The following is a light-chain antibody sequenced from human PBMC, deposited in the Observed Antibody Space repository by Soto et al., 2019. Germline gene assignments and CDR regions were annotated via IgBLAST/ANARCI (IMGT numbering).Light chain of an antibody. CDR3: QQSYSTPGT. J-gene: IGKJ1*01. Sequence: DIQLTQSPSFLSASVGDRVTITCRASQSISSYLNWYQQKPGKAPKLLIYAASSVQSGVPSRFSGSGSGTDFTLTISSLQPEDFATYYCQQSYSTPGTFGQG. CDR2: AAS. V-gene: IGKV1-39*01. CDR1: QSISSY.